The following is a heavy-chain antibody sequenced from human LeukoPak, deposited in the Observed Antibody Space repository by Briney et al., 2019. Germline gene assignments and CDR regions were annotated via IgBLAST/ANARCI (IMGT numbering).Heavy chain of an antibody. J-gene: IGHJ2*01. V-gene: IGHV4-61*02. CDR3: ARGFSTGWYFDP. CDR1: GASVSSGGYY. CDR2: ISPSGDT. D-gene: IGHD6-19*01. Sequence: PSQTLSLTCSVSGASVSSGGYYWSWIRQPAGKEMEWIGRISPSGDTNYNPSLKSRVTMSIQTSKNQLFLNLISVTAADTALYYCARGFSTGWYFDPWGRGTQVTVSS.